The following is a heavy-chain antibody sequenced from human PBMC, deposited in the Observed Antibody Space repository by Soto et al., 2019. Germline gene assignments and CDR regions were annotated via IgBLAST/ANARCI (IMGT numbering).Heavy chain of an antibody. CDR3: AKDPYCSGGSCYWRSLWH. CDR1: GFTFSSYA. Sequence: EVQLLESGGGLVQPGGSLRLSCAASGFTFSSYAVSWVRQAPGKGLEWVSAISGSGGSTYYADSVKGRFTISRDNSKNTLYLQMNSLRAEDTAVYYCAKDPYCSGGSCYWRSLWHWGQGTLVTVSS. J-gene: IGHJ1*01. CDR2: ISGSGGST. V-gene: IGHV3-23*01. D-gene: IGHD2-15*01.